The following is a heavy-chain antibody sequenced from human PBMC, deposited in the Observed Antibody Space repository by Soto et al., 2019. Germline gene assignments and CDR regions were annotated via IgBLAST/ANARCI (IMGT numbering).Heavy chain of an antibody. J-gene: IGHJ5*02. D-gene: IGHD5-12*01. V-gene: IGHV6-1*01. CDR2: TKYRSRWYN. CDR1: GDSVSSNSAA. Sequence: SQTLSLTCAISGDSVSSNSAAWNWVRQSPSRGLEWLGRTKYRSRWYNDYAVSVKSRIIINPDTSNNQFSLQLNSVTPEDTAGYFCAKGDNLGPKTGYAFDPWGQGIMVTVSS. CDR3: AKGDNLGPKTGYAFDP.